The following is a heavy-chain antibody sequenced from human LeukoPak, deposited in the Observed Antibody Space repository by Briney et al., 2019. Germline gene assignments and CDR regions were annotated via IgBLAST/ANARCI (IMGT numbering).Heavy chain of an antibody. Sequence: GGSLRLSCAASGFTLRSYAMGWVRQAPGGGRGWVFGIIGSGGTTYHAAPFKGRFPIPRDNSNTTLFLQMNSLRAEDPAVYYCAKLYDSVTFYLDFWGQGTLVTVSS. D-gene: IGHD3-10*01. V-gene: IGHV3-23*01. J-gene: IGHJ4*02. CDR1: GFTLRSYA. CDR2: IIGSGGTT. CDR3: AKLYDSVTFYLDF.